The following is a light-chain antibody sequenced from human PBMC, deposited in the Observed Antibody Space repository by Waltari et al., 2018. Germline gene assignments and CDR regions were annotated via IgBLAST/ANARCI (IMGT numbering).Light chain of an antibody. Sequence: FLLTQPHSVSESPGKTVTISCTRSGGSIDSSYVQWYQQRPGSAPTTVIYEDYRRPAGVPDRFSGSIDSSSNSASLTISGLRTEYEADYYCQSFDQTSEVFGGGTKVTVL. CDR3: QSFDQTSEV. CDR1: GGSIDSSY. V-gene: IGLV6-57*03. J-gene: IGLJ3*02. CDR2: EDY.